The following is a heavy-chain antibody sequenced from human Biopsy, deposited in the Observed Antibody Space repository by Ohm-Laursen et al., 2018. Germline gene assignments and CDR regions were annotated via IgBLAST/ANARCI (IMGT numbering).Heavy chain of an antibody. V-gene: IGHV5-51*01. CDR3: ARNSGNYKYDAFDI. D-gene: IGHD1-7*01. CDR1: GYSFPTYW. CDR2: IYPSDSNT. J-gene: IGHJ3*02. Sequence: ESLKISCKGSGYSFPTYWIGWVRQVPGKGLEWMGIIYPSDSNTIYSPSFQGQVTISADKSISTAYLQLTSLKASDTAMYYCARNSGNYKYDAFDIWGLGTMVTVSS.